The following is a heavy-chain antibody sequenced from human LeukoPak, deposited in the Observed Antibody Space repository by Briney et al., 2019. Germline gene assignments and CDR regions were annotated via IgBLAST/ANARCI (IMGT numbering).Heavy chain of an antibody. CDR3: AKSTGYSTTGRDFDS. D-gene: IGHD6-13*01. CDR1: GFTFSSYA. J-gene: IGHJ4*02. Sequence: GGSLRLSCAASGFTFSSYAMSWVRQAPGKGLEWVSDISGGGATTFYADSVKGRFTISRDNSKNTLYLQLSSLRAEDTAVYYCAKSTGYSTTGRDFDSWGRGTLVTVSS. CDR2: ISGGGATT. V-gene: IGHV3-23*01.